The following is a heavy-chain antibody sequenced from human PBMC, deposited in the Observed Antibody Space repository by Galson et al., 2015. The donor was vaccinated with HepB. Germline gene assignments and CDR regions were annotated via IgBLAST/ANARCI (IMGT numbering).Heavy chain of an antibody. Sequence: SLRLSCAASGFTFSGSAMHWVRQASGRGLEWVGRIGSKAEDYATVYGASVKGRFTISRDDSKNTAYLQMNSLKTEDTAVYYCTRGTTVDPWGQGTLVTVSS. CDR1: GFTFSGSA. CDR3: TRGTTVDP. CDR2: IGSKAEDYAT. V-gene: IGHV3-73*01. J-gene: IGHJ5*02. D-gene: IGHD1-7*01.